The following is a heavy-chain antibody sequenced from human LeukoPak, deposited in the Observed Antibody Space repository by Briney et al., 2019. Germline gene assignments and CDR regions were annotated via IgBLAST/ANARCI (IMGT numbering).Heavy chain of an antibody. J-gene: IGHJ4*02. CDR1: GFSFNNYA. CDR2: ISTTGGST. CDR3: AREDYSNAFDY. D-gene: IGHD4-11*01. V-gene: IGHV3-23*01. Sequence: GGSLGLSCAASGFSFNNYAMSWVRQAPGKGLEWVSAISTTGGSTYYADSVKGRFTVSRDNSKNTLSLQMDSLRAEDTAVYYCAREDYSNAFDYWGQGTLVTVSS.